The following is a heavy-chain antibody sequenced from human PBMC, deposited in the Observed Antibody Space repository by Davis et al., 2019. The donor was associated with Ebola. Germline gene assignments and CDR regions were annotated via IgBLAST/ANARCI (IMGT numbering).Heavy chain of an antibody. D-gene: IGHD3-22*01. V-gene: IGHV1-3*01. CDR2: INAGNDNT. CDR3: ARAVHYYDISANPLGYYFEY. CDR1: GYTFTSYA. J-gene: IGHJ4*02. Sequence: ASVKVSCKASGYTFTSYAMHWVRQAPGQRLEWMGWINAGNDNTKYSQKFQARVTFTRDTSASTAYMELSSLRSEDTAVYYCARAVHYYDISANPLGYYFEYWGQGTLVTVSS.